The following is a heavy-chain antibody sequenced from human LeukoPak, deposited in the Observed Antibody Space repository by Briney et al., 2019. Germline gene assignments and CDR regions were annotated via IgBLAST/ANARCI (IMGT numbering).Heavy chain of an antibody. CDR3: ARVSPHSSIRIELLFDY. V-gene: IGHV3-21*01. CDR2: ISSSSSYI. Sequence: GGSLRLSCAASGFTFSSYSMNWVRQAPGKGLEWVSSISSSSSYIYSADSVKGRFTISRDNSKNTLYLQMNSLRAEDTAVYYCARVSPHSSIRIELLFDYWGQGTLVTVSS. J-gene: IGHJ4*02. CDR1: GFTFSSYS. D-gene: IGHD6-13*01.